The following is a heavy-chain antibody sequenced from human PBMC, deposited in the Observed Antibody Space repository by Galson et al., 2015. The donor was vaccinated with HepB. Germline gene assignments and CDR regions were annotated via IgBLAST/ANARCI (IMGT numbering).Heavy chain of an antibody. V-gene: IGHV1-69*04. J-gene: IGHJ3*02. Sequence: SVKVSCKASGGTFSSYTISWVRQAPGQGPEWMGRIIPILAVGDYAQKFQGRVTITADKSTSTAYMELSSLRSEDTAVYYCARETDRAFDIWGQGTMVTVSS. CDR3: ARETDRAFDI. CDR2: IIPILAVG. CDR1: GGTFSSYT.